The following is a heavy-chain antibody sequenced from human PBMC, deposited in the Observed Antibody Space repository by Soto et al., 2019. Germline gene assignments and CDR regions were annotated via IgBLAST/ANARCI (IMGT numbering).Heavy chain of an antibody. CDR3: AIEDSGSYGMDV. CDR2: IYYSGST. CDR1: GGSISSYY. D-gene: IGHD1-26*01. Sequence: PSETLSLTCTVSGGSISSYYWSWIRQPPGKGLEGSGYIYYSGSTNYNPSLKSRLTISLDTSKNQFSLKLSSVTAADTAVYYCAIEDSGSYGMDVWGQGTTVTVSS. J-gene: IGHJ6*02. V-gene: IGHV4-59*01.